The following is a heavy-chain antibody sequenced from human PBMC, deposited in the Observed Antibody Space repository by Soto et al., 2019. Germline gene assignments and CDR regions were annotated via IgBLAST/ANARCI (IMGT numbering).Heavy chain of an antibody. D-gene: IGHD2-15*01. J-gene: IGHJ3*02. CDR2: ISSSSSYI. CDR3: ARVSAVIGYCSGGSCYSGAFDI. Sequence: GGSLRLSCAASGFTFSSYSMNWVRQAPGKGLEWVSSISSSSSYIYYADSVKGRFTISRDNAKNSLYLQMNSQRAEGTAVYYCARVSAVIGYCSGGSCYSGAFDIWGQGTMVTVSS. CDR1: GFTFSSYS. V-gene: IGHV3-21*01.